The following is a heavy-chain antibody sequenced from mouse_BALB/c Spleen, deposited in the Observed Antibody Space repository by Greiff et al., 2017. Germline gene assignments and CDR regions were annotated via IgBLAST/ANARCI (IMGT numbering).Heavy chain of an antibody. V-gene: IGHV1-54*01. CDR3: ARRGTADY. CDR2: INPGSGGT. Sequence: VQLQQSGAELVRPGTSVKVSCKASGYAFTNYLIEWVKQRPGQGLEWIGVINPGSGGTNYNEKFKGKATLTADKSSSTAYMQLSSLTSDDSAVYYCARRGTADYWGQGTTLTVSS. D-gene: IGHD2-14*01. J-gene: IGHJ2*01. CDR1: GYAFTNYL.